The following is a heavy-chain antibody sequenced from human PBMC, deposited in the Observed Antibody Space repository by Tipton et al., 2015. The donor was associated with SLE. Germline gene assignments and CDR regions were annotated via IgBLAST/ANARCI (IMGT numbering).Heavy chain of an antibody. CDR2: INHSGST. D-gene: IGHD2-8*01. Sequence: TLSLTCAVYGGSFSGYYWNWIRQPPGKGLEWIGEINHSGSTNYNPSLKSRVTISVDTSKNQFSLRLSSVTAADTAMYYCARRCGKGLYLWGQGTLVTVSS. CDR3: ARRCGKGLYL. CDR1: GGSFSGYY. J-gene: IGHJ4*02. V-gene: IGHV4-34*01.